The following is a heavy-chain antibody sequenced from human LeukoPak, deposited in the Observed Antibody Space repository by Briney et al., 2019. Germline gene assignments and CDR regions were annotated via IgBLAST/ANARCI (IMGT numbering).Heavy chain of an antibody. CDR1: GGSISSGDDY. V-gene: IGHV4-30-4*01. J-gene: IGHJ3*01. D-gene: IGHD3-10*01. Sequence: PSQTLSLTCTVSGGSISSGDDYWTWIRQPPGKGLEWIGYIYHTGTTYFNPSLKSRVTISVNTSKNQFSLNLSSVTAADTAVYYCARYAGRDFGSKTYHYTFDLWGQGTRVAV. CDR2: IYHTGTT. CDR3: ARYAGRDFGSKTYHYTFDL.